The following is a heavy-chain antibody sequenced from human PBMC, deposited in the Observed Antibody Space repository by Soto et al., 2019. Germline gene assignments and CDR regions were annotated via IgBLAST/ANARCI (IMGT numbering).Heavy chain of an antibody. V-gene: IGHV1-69*13. CDR1: GGTFSSHV. Sequence: ASVKVSCKASGGTFSSHVISWVRQAPGQGLEWMGGIIPIFGTANYAQKFQGRITISADESMSTAYMELTSLRSEDTAVYYCARTYGSGSYYNVQNYHYGMDVWGQGTTVTVS. CDR3: ARTYGSGSYYNVQNYHYGMDV. D-gene: IGHD3-10*01. J-gene: IGHJ6*02. CDR2: IIPIFGTA.